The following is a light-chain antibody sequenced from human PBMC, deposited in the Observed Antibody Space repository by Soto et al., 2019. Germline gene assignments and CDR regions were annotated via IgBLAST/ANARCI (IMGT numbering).Light chain of an antibody. J-gene: IGLJ1*01. CDR1: SSDVGGYNY. CDR3: SSYTGSSTPYV. V-gene: IGLV2-14*01. Sequence: QSVLTQPASVSGSAGQSSSISCTGTSSDVGGYNYVSWYQQHPGKAPKLMIYEVSHRPSGVSNRFSGSKSGNTASLTISGLQAEDEADYYCSSYTGSSTPYVFGPGTKVTVL. CDR2: EVS.